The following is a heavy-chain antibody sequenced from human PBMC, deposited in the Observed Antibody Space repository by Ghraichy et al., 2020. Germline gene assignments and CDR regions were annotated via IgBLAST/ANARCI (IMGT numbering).Heavy chain of an antibody. D-gene: IGHD6-13*01. J-gene: IGHJ4*02. CDR2: INPSGGST. CDR3: ARDSSSWYLDDY. Sequence: ASVKVSCKASGYTFTSYYMHWVRQAPGQGLEWMGIINPSGGSTSYAQKLQGRVTMTRDTSTSTVYMELSSLRSEDTAVYYCARDSSSWYLDDYWGQGTLVTVSS. CDR1: GYTFTSYY. V-gene: IGHV1-46*03.